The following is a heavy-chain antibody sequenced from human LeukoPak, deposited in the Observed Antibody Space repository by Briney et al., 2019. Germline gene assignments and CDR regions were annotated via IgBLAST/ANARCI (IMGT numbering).Heavy chain of an antibody. D-gene: IGHD3-22*01. J-gene: IGHJ4*02. V-gene: IGHV3-49*04. Sequence: GGSLRLSCTASGFTFGDYAVSWVRQAPGKGLEWVGFIRSKAYGGTTEYAASVKGRFTISRDDSKSIAYLQMNSLKTEDTAVYYCTISLGDSSGYYVDYWGQGTLVTVSS. CDR2: IRSKAYGGTT. CDR1: GFTFGDYA. CDR3: TISLGDSSGYYVDY.